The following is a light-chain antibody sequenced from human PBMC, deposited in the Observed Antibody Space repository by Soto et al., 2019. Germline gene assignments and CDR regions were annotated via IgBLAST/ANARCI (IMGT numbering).Light chain of an antibody. CDR1: SSDIGSYNL. J-gene: IGLJ2*01. V-gene: IGLV2-23*01. CDR3: CSYAGSNTCAVV. Sequence: QSALTQPASVSGSPGQSITISCTGTSSDIGSYNLVSWYQQHPGKAPKLMIYEDSKRPSGISSRFSGSKSDNTASLTISGLHAEDEADYYCCSYAGSNTCAVVFGGGTQLTVL. CDR2: EDS.